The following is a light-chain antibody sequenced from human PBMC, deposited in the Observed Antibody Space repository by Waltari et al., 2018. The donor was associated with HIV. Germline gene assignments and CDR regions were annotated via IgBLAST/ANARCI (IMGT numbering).Light chain of an antibody. V-gene: IGLV1-40*01. Sequence: QSVLTQPPSVSGAPGQRVTISCTGSSSNIGAGYDIHWYQQLPGTAPKLLIYGSGNPHSGVPDRFSGSKSGTAASLAITGLQAEDAADYYGQSYDSSLTGSVFGGGTKLTVL. J-gene: IGLJ2*01. CDR3: QSYDSSLTGSV. CDR2: GSG. CDR1: SSNIGAGYD.